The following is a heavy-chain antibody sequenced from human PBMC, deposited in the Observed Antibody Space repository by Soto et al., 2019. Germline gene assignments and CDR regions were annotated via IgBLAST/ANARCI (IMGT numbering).Heavy chain of an antibody. CDR3: IAAAGTSYDY. D-gene: IGHD6-13*01. V-gene: IGHV1-46*01. J-gene: IGHJ4*02. CDR1: GYTFTSYY. Sequence: GASVKVSCKASGYTFTSYYMHWVRQAPGQGLEWMGIINPSGGSTSYAQKFQGRVTMTRDTSTSTVYTELSSLRSEDTAVYYCIAAAGTSYDYWGQGTLVTVSS. CDR2: INPSGGST.